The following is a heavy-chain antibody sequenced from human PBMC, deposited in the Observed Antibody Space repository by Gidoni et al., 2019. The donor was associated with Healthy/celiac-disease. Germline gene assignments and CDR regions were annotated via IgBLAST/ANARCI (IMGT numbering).Heavy chain of an antibody. CDR2: INHSGST. Sequence: QVQLQQWGAGRLKPSETLSLTCAVYGGSFSGYYWSWIRQPPGKGLEWIGEINHSGSTNYNPSLKSRVPISVDTSKNQFSLKLSSVPAADTAVYYCARAHRVPAAMPGYWGQGTLVTVSS. D-gene: IGHD2-2*01. CDR3: ARAHRVPAAMPGY. V-gene: IGHV4-34*01. J-gene: IGHJ4*02. CDR1: GGSFSGYY.